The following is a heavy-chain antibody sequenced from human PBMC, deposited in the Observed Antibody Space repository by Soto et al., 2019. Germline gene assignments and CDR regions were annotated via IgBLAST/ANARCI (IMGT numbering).Heavy chain of an antibody. CDR2: INAGNGNT. V-gene: IGHV1-3*01. J-gene: IGHJ4*02. Sequence: QVQLVQSGAEVKKPGASVKVSCKASGYTFTSYAMHWVRQAPGQRLEWMGWINAGNGNTKYSQKFQGRVTITRDTAASTAYRELSSLRSEDTAVYYCARGPGGPDGPGDYLGQGTLVTVSS. D-gene: IGHD2-15*01. CDR1: GYTFTSYA. CDR3: ARGPGGPDGPGDY.